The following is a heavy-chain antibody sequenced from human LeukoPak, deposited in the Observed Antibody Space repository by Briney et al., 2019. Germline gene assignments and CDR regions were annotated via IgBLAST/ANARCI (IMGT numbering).Heavy chain of an antibody. Sequence: GESLKISCKGSGYSFTSYWIGWVRQMPGKGLEGVGIIYPGDSDTRYSPSFQGQVPISADTSISTAYLQWSSLKASDTAMYYCAREQGYCSGGSCYSSGWFDPWGQGTLVTVSS. J-gene: IGHJ5*02. CDR1: GYSFTSYW. CDR2: IYPGDSDT. V-gene: IGHV5-51*01. D-gene: IGHD2-15*01. CDR3: AREQGYCSGGSCYSSGWFDP.